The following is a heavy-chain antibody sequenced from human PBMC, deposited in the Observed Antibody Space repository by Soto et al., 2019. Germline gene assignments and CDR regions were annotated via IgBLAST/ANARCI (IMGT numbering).Heavy chain of an antibody. CDR2: ISSSSSYI. V-gene: IGHV3-21*01. D-gene: IGHD5-18*01. CDR1: GFTFSSYS. J-gene: IGHJ6*02. Sequence: GGSLRLSCAASGFTFSSYSMNWVRQAPGKGLEWVSSISSSSSYIYYADSVKGRFTISRDNAKNSLYLQMNSLRAEDTAVYYCARFKSGYSYGGYYYYGMDVWGQGTTVTVS. CDR3: ARFKSGYSYGGYYYYGMDV.